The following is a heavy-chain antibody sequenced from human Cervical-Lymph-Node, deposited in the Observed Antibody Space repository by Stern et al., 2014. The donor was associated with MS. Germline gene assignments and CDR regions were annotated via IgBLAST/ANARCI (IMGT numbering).Heavy chain of an antibody. CDR3: ARGGNYYGSGSYYHNWFDP. Sequence: VQLEESGAEVKKPGSSVRVSCKTSGGTFNNFAVSWVRQAPGQGLEWMGGIIPVLNTPYYAQKFQGRVTITADISTTTVYMELRSLRSEDTAIYYCARGGNYYGSGSYYHNWFDPWGQGSLVTVSS. CDR1: GGTFNNFA. CDR2: IIPVLNTP. V-gene: IGHV1-69*06. D-gene: IGHD3-10*01. J-gene: IGHJ5*02.